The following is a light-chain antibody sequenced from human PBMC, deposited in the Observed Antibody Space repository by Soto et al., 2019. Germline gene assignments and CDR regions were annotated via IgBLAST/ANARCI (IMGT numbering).Light chain of an antibody. V-gene: IGKV3-15*01. CDR3: QQYQNLWT. CDR1: QTIYSN. J-gene: IGKJ1*01. Sequence: IGMTQSPATLSVSPGERATLSCRASQTIYSNVAWYQQRPGQRPRLLRYRASSRATGIPARFSGSGSGTEFTLTFNSLQSDDFAVYYCQQYQNLWTFGQGTKVDI. CDR2: RAS.